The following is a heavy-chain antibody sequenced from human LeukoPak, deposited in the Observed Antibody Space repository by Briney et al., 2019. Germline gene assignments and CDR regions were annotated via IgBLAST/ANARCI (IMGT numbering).Heavy chain of an antibody. CDR2: ISYDGSNK. J-gene: IGHJ5*02. Sequence: GGSLRLSCAASGFTFSSYAMSWVRQAPGKGLEWVAVISYDGSNKYYADSVKGRFTISRDNSKNTLYLQMNSLRAEDTAVYYCARDLNSGSYYPWFDPWGQGTLVTVSS. CDR3: ARDLNSGSYYPWFDP. D-gene: IGHD1-26*01. CDR1: GFTFSSYA. V-gene: IGHV3-30*04.